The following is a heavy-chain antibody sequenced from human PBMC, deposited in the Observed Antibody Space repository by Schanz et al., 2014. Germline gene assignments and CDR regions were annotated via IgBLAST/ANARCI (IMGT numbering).Heavy chain of an antibody. Sequence: ESGGGVVQPGGSLRLSCAASGFTFTNLGMHWVRRAPGKGLEWVAFIRYDGSNQYYADSVKGRFTISRDNSKNTLSLQMNSLRAEDTAVYYCAKCIGWYGRCAFDIWGQGTMVTVSS. CDR2: IRYDGSNQ. V-gene: IGHV3-30*02. D-gene: IGHD6-19*01. CDR1: GFTFTNLG. CDR3: AKCIGWYGRCAFDI. J-gene: IGHJ3*02.